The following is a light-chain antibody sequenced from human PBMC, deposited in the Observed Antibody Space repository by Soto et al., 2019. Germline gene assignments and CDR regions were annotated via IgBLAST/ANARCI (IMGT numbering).Light chain of an antibody. CDR1: QSVRSY. V-gene: IGKV3-11*01. CDR2: DAS. CDR3: QQRSNWPVT. J-gene: IGKJ1*01. Sequence: EIVLTQSPATLSLSPGERATLSCRASQSVRSYLGWYQQKPGQAPRLLIYDASNRATGIPARFSGSGSGTDFTLTISSLEPEDFAVYYCQQRSNWPVTFGQGTKVDIK.